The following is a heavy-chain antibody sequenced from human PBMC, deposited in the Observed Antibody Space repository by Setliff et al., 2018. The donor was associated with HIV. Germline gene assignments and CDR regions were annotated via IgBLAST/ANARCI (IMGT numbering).Heavy chain of an antibody. CDR3: ARYNFRRGYWDYFDY. V-gene: IGHV2-26*01. CDR2: IFPNDEK. J-gene: IGHJ4*01. CDR1: GFSLSNTRMG. D-gene: IGHD3-3*01. Sequence: SGPTLVNPTETLTLTCTVSGFSLSNTRMGVSWIRQPPGKALEWLAHIFPNDEKSYSASLKSRVTISEDTSKSQVVLTMTNMDPLDTATYFCARYNFRRGYWDYFDYW.